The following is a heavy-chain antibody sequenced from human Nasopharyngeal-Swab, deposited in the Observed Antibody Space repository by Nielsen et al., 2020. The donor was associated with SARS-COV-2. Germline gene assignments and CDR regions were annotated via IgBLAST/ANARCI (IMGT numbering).Heavy chain of an antibody. CDR1: GYTLTELS. CDR2: FDPEDGET. Sequence: ASVKVSCKVSGYTLTELSMHWVRQAPGKGLEWMGGFDPEDGETIYAQKFQGRVTMTEDTSTDTAYMELSSLRSEDTAVYYCGRDDFGSWSLEWWGQGTLVTVSS. J-gene: IGHJ4*02. V-gene: IGHV1-24*01. D-gene: IGHD1-26*01. CDR3: GRDDFGSWSLEW.